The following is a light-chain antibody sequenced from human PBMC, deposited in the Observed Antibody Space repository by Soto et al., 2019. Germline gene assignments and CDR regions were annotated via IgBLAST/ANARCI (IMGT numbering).Light chain of an antibody. CDR2: NVN. CDR1: SSDVGGHNY. V-gene: IGLV2-14*01. J-gene: IGLJ2*01. CDR3: SSYTSSDTLV. Sequence: QSALTQPASVSGSPGQSITISCTGTSSDVGGHNYVSWYQQHPGKAPKLMIYNVNNRPSGVSNRFSGSKSGNTASLTISGLQAEDEADYYCSSYTSSDTLVFGRGTKLTVL.